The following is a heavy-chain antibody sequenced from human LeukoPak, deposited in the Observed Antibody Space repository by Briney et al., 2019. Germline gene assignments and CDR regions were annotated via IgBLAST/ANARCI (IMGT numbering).Heavy chain of an antibody. J-gene: IGHJ4*02. CDR1: GFTLSTYW. V-gene: IGHV3-7*01. D-gene: IGHD3-16*01. CDR2: INPDGSGK. Sequence: GGSLRLSCEASGFTLSTYWMNWVRQVPGQGLDWVANINPDGSGKRYVDSVKGRFTIARDNADNSLSLQMNSLRAEDTAVYYCASWGAGGNSWGQGTLVTVSP. CDR3: ASWGAGGNS.